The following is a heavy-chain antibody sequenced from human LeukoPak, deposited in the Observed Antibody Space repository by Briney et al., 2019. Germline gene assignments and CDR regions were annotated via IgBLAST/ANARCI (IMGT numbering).Heavy chain of an antibody. CDR3: AHRDIVVVPAAFDP. J-gene: IGHJ5*02. V-gene: IGHV2-5*02. Sequence: GPTLVNPTQTLTLTCTFSGFSLGTSGVGVGWIRQPPGKALEWLALIYWDDDKRYSPSLKSRLTITKDTSKNQVVLTMTNMDPVDTATYYCAHRDIVVVPAAFDPWGQGTLVTVSS. CDR1: GFSLGTSGVG. CDR2: IYWDDDK. D-gene: IGHD2-2*01.